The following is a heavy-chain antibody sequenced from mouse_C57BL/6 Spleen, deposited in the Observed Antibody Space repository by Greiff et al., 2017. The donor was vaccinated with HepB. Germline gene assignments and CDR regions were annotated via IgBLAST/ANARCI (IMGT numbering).Heavy chain of an antibody. CDR1: GFTFSDYY. D-gene: IGHD1-1*01. CDR2: INYDGSST. V-gene: IGHV5-16*01. CDR3: ARGGVHYGSPLHFDV. J-gene: IGHJ1*03. Sequence: EVHLVESEGGLVQPGSSMKLSCTASGFTFSDYYMAWVRQVPEKGLEWVANINYDGSSTYYLDSLKSRFIISRDNAKNILYLQMSSLKSEDTATYYCARGGVHYGSPLHFDVWGTGTTVTVSS.